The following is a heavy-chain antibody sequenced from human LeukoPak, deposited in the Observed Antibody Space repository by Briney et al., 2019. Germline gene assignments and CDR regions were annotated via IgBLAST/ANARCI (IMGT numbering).Heavy chain of an antibody. V-gene: IGHV3-9*01. CDR1: GFTFDDYA. CDR3: AKDNRGTYSRFDY. CDR2: INWNSGSI. Sequence: GRSLRLSCAASGFTFDDYAMHWVRQAPGKGLEWVSGINWNSGSIGYADSVKGRFTISRDNAKNSLYLQMNSLRAEDTALYYCAKDNRGTYSRFDYWGQGTLVTVSS. D-gene: IGHD1-26*01. J-gene: IGHJ4*02.